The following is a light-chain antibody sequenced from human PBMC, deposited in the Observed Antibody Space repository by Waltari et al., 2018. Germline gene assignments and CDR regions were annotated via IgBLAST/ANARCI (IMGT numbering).Light chain of an antibody. CDR1: RSLLNSNGYTY. CDR2: SGS. J-gene: IGKJ2*01. V-gene: IGKV2-28*01. Sequence: EIVLTQSPLSLPVIPGEPASISCTSSRSLLNSNGYTYLDWYVQKPGQSPHLLIYSGSNRASGVPDRFTGSGSGTDFTLKISRVEAEDVGVYYCMQHTHWPHTFGQGTKLEIK. CDR3: MQHTHWPHT.